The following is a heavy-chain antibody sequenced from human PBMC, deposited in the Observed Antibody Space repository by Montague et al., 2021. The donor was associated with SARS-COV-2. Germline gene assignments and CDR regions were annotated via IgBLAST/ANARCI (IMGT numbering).Heavy chain of an antibody. CDR3: ASSYYYGSGTYVYNYYMDV. V-gene: IGHV4-39*01. CDR1: GGSVSSSPYY. CDR2: ISYSGRT. D-gene: IGHD3-10*01. J-gene: IGHJ6*03. Sequence: SETLSLTCTVAGGSVSSSPYYWGWIRQPPGRGLEWVGSISYSGRTXFSPSLESRLTISVDSSENQFSLGLSSVTAADTAVYYCASSYYYGSGTYVYNYYMDVWGKGTTVTVSS.